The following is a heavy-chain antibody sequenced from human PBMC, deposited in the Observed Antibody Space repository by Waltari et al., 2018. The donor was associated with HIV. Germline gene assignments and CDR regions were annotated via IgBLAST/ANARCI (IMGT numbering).Heavy chain of an antibody. CDR1: GYTFTSYG. CDR3: ARINCTSVSCYASLDY. D-gene: IGHD2-2*01. CDR2: VSAYNGNT. Sequence: QVQLVQSGAEVKKPGASVKVSCKASGYTFTSYGISWGRQAPGQGLEWMGWVSAYNGNTNDAQKLQGRVTMTTDTSTSTAYMELRGLRSDDTAVYYCARINCTSVSCYASLDYWGQGTLVTVSS. V-gene: IGHV1-18*01. J-gene: IGHJ4*02.